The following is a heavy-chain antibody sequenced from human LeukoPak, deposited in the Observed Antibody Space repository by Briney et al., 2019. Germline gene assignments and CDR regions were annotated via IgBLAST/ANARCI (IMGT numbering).Heavy chain of an antibody. CDR1: GHTFTSYG. CDR3: ARDQGSYYDSSGLHY. CDR2: ISAYNGNT. J-gene: IGHJ4*02. D-gene: IGHD3-22*01. V-gene: IGHV1-18*01. Sequence: GASVKVSCKASGHTFTSYGISWVRQAPGQGLEWMGWISAYNGNTNYAQKLQGRVTMTTDTSTSTAYMELRSLRSDDTAVYYCARDQGSYYDSSGLHYWGQGTLVTVSS.